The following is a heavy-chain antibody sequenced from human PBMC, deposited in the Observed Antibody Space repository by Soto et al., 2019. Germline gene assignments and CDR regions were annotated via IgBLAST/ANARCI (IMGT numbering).Heavy chain of an antibody. D-gene: IGHD3-3*01. CDR3: ARNHYDFWSGYRVYYGMDV. J-gene: IGHJ6*02. CDR2: IYYSGST. Sequence: QVQLQESGPGLVKPSQTLSLTCTVSGGSISSGGYYWSWIRQHPGKGLEWIGYIYYSGSTYYNPSLKIRVTISVDTSKNQFSLKLSSVTAADTAVYYCARNHYDFWSGYRVYYGMDVWGQGTTVTVSS. CDR1: GGSISSGGYY. V-gene: IGHV4-31*03.